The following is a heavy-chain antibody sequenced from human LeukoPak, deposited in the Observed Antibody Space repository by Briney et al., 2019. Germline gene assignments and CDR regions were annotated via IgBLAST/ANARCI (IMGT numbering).Heavy chain of an antibody. CDR1: GGTLSSFA. V-gene: IGHV1-69*01. J-gene: IGHJ5*02. CDR3: ARERLYPVHIAAISNWFDP. D-gene: IGHD6-13*01. CDR2: IIPIFGTA. Sequence: SVKVSYKASGGTLSSFAISWVRQAPGQGLEWMGGIIPIFGTANYAQKFQGRVTITADESTSTAYMELSSLRSEDTAMYYCARERLYPVHIAAISNWFDPWGQGTLVTVSS.